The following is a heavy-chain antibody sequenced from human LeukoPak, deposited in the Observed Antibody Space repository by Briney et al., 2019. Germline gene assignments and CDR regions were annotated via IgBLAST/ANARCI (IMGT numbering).Heavy chain of an antibody. V-gene: IGHV3-21*01. CDR3: ARDLRPREARYYMDV. D-gene: IGHD3-9*01. J-gene: IGHJ6*03. CDR2: ISSSSSYI. Sequence: GGSLRLSCAASGFTFSSYSMNWVRQAPGKGLEWVSSISSSSSYIYYADSVKGRFTISRDNAKNSLYLQMNSLRAEDTAVYYCARDLRPREARYYMDVWGKGTTVTVSS. CDR1: GFTFSSYS.